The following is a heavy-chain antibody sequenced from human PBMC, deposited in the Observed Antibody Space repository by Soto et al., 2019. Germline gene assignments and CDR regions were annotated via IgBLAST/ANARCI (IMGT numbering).Heavy chain of an antibody. V-gene: IGHV4-30-4*01. CDR2: IYYSGRT. D-gene: IGHD5-18*01. CDR1: GGSINNYESY. Sequence: PXETWSLTCTVSGGSINNYESYWTWIRQPPGKGLEWVGYIYYSGRTNYNPSLNSRLTISLDTSENQFSLKLSSVTAADTAVYYCARWRRGYSYGYGVAGYSGQGPLATVSS. J-gene: IGHJ4*02. CDR3: ARWRRGYSYGYGVAGY.